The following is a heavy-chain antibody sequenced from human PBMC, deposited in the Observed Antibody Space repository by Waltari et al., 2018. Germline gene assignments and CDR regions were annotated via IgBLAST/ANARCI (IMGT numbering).Heavy chain of an antibody. J-gene: IGHJ5*02. CDR2: INSDGSDT. Sequence: EAQLVQSGGGLVQPGGSLGLACAASGFTFSHYWMHWVRQAPGKGLVWVSRINSDGSDTSYADSVKGRFTISRDNAKNTLYLQMNSLRAEDTAVYYCASSRFSIGCSSWGQGTLATVSS. V-gene: IGHV3-74*01. CDR1: GFTFSHYW. CDR3: ASSRFSIGCSS. D-gene: IGHD6-19*01.